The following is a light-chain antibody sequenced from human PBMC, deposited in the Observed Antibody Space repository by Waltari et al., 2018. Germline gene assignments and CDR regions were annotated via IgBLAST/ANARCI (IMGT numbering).Light chain of an antibody. V-gene: IGKV1-5*03. CDR2: KAS. CDR3: QQYDSFWT. Sequence: DIQITQSPSTLSASVGDRVTITCRASESISNWLAWYQQKTGKAPKVLIHKASSLESGVPSRFSGSGSATEFTLTISNLQPDDFATYYCQQYDSFWTFGQGTKVEIK. CDR1: ESISNW. J-gene: IGKJ1*01.